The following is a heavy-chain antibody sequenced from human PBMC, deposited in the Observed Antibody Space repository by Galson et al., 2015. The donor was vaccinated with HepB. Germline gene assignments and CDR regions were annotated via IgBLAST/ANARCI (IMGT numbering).Heavy chain of an antibody. D-gene: IGHD1-26*01. CDR2: IKSKADGGTT. J-gene: IGHJ4*02. CDR1: GVTFSNAW. CDR3: TTMGGSSIGY. Sequence: SLRLSCAASGVTFSNAWMNWVRQAPGKGLEWVGRIKSKADGGTTDYAAPVEGRFTISRDDSKSTVYLQMNSLKSEDTAVYYCTTMGGSSIGYWGQGTLVTVSS. V-gene: IGHV3-15*07.